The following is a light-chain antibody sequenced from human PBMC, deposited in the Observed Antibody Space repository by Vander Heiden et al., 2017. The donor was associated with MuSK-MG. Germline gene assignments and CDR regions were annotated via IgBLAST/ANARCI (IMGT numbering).Light chain of an antibody. CDR2: DAS. Sequence: EIVLTQSPATLSLSPGERATLSCRASQSVSIFLAWYQQRPGQAPRLLIYDASNRATGIPARFSGSGYGTDFTLTISSLEPEDFAVYYCQHHGSWPLYTFGQGTKVE. J-gene: IGKJ2*01. V-gene: IGKV3-11*01. CDR3: QHHGSWPLYT. CDR1: QSVSIF.